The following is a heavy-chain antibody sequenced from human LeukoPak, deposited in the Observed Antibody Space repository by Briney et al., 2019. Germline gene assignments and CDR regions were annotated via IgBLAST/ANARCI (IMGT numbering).Heavy chain of an antibody. V-gene: IGHV4-38-2*01. Sequence: PSETLSLTCAVSGYSISSGYYWGWIRQPPGKGLEGIGSIYHSGSTYYNPSLKSRVTISVDTSKNQFSLKLSSVTAADTAVYYCARRPKGYCSGGSCYPFDYWGQGTLVTVSS. D-gene: IGHD2-15*01. J-gene: IGHJ4*02. CDR3: ARRPKGYCSGGSCYPFDY. CDR2: IYHSGST. CDR1: GYSISSGYY.